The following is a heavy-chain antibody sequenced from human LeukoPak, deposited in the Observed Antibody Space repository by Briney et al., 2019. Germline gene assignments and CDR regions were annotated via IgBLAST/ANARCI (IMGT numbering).Heavy chain of an antibody. Sequence: PSQTLSLTCDVSGGSISSGGYSWSWIRQPPGNGLEWIGYIYHSGSTYYHPSLKSRVTISVDRSKNQFSLKLSSVTAADTAVYYCARVRCSSTSCYPYYYYGMDVWSQGTTVTV. CDR2: IYHSGST. CDR1: GGSISSGGYS. CDR3: ARVRCSSTSCYPYYYYGMDV. J-gene: IGHJ6*02. V-gene: IGHV4-30-2*01. D-gene: IGHD2-2*01.